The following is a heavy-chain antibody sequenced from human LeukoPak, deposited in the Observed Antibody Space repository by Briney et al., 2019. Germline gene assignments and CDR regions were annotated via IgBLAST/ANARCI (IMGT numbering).Heavy chain of an antibody. Sequence: GRSLRLSCAASGFTFSSYSMNWVRQAPGKGLEWVSSISSSSSYIYYADSVKGRFTISRDNAKNSLYLQMNSLRAEDTAVYYCARDISPYYYDSSGYLYWGQGTLVTVSS. D-gene: IGHD3-22*01. J-gene: IGHJ4*02. CDR2: ISSSSSYI. CDR1: GFTFSSYS. CDR3: ARDISPYYYDSSGYLY. V-gene: IGHV3-21*01.